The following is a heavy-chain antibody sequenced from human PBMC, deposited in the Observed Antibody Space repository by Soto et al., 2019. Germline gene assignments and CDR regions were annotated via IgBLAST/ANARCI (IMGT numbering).Heavy chain of an antibody. V-gene: IGHV3-7*01. J-gene: IGHJ4*02. D-gene: IGHD2-15*01. Sequence: PGGSLRLSCAASGFTFSRYWMTWVRQSPGKGLEWVSNIKQDGSEIYYVDSVKGRFTISRENAENSLYLQMNSLRAEDTAVYYCERDPVCSGGSCYDYWGQGTLVPSPQ. CDR1: GFTFSRYW. CDR2: IKQDGSEI. CDR3: ERDPVCSGGSCYDY.